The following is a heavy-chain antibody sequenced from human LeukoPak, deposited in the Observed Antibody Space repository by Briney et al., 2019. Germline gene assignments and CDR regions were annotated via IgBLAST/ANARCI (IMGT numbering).Heavy chain of an antibody. Sequence: GGSLRLSCAAPGFTFSSYAMSWVRQASGKGLEWVSAISGSGGSTYYGDSVKGRFTISRDNSKNTLYLQMERLRAEDTAVYYCAKHEGSSGSYCHFHYWGQGTLVTVSS. CDR3: AKHEGSSGSYCHFHY. CDR1: GFTFSSYA. D-gene: IGHD3-10*01. J-gene: IGHJ4*02. CDR2: ISGSGGST. V-gene: IGHV3-23*01.